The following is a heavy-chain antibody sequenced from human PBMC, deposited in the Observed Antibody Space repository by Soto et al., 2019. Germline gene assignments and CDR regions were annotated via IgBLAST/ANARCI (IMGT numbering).Heavy chain of an antibody. CDR3: ARGRYVEY. D-gene: IGHD1-1*01. CDR2: ISAHNGNT. CDR1: GYGFTTYG. Sequence: QVHLVQSGAEVKKPGASVKVSCKGSGYGFTTYGIIWVRQAPGQGLEWMAWISAHNGNTNYAQKLQGRVTVTRDTSTSTAYMELRSLRSDDTAVYYCARGRYVEYWGQGALVTVSS. J-gene: IGHJ4*02. V-gene: IGHV1-18*01.